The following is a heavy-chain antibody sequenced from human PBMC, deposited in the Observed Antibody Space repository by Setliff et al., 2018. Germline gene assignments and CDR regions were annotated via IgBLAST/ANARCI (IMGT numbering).Heavy chain of an antibody. CDR3: ARTGTYRYFDY. CDR2: VYDSGTT. CDR1: GASINSLSW. D-gene: IGHD1-1*01. Sequence: SETLSLTCTVSGASINSLSWWSWVRQPPGKGLAWIGTVYDSGTTYYNPSLKSRVTIFVDTSKNHFSLTLNSVTAADTAVYYCARTGTYRYFDYWGRGTLVTVSS. J-gene: IGHJ4*02. V-gene: IGHV4-39*02.